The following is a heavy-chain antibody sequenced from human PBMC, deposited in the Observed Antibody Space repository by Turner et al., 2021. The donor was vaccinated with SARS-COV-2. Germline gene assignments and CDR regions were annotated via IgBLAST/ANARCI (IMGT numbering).Heavy chain of an antibody. CDR1: GFTVSSNY. V-gene: IGHV3-53*04. Sequence: EVQLVESGGGLVQPGGSLRLSCEASGFTVSSNYTTWVRQAPGKGLELVSVIYSGGSTYYADSVKGRFTISRHNSKNTLYLQMNSLRPEDTAVYYCASSSGYSSNWYLKHWGQGTLVTVSS. J-gene: IGHJ4*02. CDR3: ASSSGYSSNWYLKH. D-gene: IGHD6-13*01. CDR2: IYSGGST.